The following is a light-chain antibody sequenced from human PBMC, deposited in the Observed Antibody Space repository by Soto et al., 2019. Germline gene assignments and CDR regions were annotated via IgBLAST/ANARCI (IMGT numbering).Light chain of an antibody. Sequence: EIVLTQSPPTLSFSPGERATLSCRASQSISRYLAWYQQKPGQAPRLLIYDASNRATGIPARFSGSGSGTDFTLTISSLEPEDFAVYYCQQRSNWRGTFGGGTKVEI. J-gene: IGKJ4*02. CDR2: DAS. CDR3: QQRSNWRGT. CDR1: QSISRY. V-gene: IGKV3-11*01.